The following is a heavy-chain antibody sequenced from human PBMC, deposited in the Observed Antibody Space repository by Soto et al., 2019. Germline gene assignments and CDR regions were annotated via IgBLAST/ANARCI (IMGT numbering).Heavy chain of an antibody. CDR2: INHSGST. CDR3: ARGPRKLLRPVYGMDV. V-gene: IGHV4-34*01. Sequence: SETLSLTCAVYGGSFSGYYWSLIRQPPGKGLEWIGEINHSGSTNYNPSLKSRVTISVDTSKNQFSLKLSSVTAADTAVYYCARGPRKLLRPVYGMDVWGQGTRFTVSS. CDR1: GGSFSGYY. D-gene: IGHD3-22*01. J-gene: IGHJ6*02.